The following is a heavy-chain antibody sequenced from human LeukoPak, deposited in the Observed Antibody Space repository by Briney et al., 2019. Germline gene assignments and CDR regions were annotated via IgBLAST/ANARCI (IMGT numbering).Heavy chain of an antibody. CDR1: GFTFSNYA. CDR2: ISGSGGNT. D-gene: IGHD2-15*01. V-gene: IGHV3-23*01. J-gene: IGHJ5*02. CDR3: AKAVNGVVARDWFDP. Sequence: GGSLRLSCAASGFTFSNYAMSWVRQTPGKGLEWVSAISGSGGNTYYADSVKGRFTISRDNSKNTLYLQMNSLRAEDTAVYYCAKAVNGVVARDWFDPWGQGTLVTVSS.